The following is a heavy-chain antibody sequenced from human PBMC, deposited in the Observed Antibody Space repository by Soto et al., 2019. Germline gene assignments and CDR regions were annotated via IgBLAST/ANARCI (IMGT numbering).Heavy chain of an antibody. V-gene: IGHV3-23*01. CDR3: AKSEFSFGPNSLYYFDY. Sequence: VQLLDFGGGLVQPGGSLRLSCAASGFTFNNYVMSWVRQAPGKGLEWVSALSSSGGSTYYADSVKGRFAISRDNSKNTLYLQMNSLRAEDTAVYYCAKSEFSFGPNSLYYFDYWGRGTLVAVSS. D-gene: IGHD5-18*01. CDR2: LSSSGGST. J-gene: IGHJ4*02. CDR1: GFTFNNYV.